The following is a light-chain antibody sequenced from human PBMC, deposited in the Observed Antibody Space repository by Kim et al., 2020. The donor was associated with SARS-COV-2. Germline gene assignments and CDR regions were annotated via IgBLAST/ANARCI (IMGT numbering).Light chain of an antibody. CDR2: KTS. CDR3: QQYKTYPYT. Sequence: DIQMTQSPSTLSASVGDRVTITCRASQSISSWLAWYQQKPGKAPKLLIYKTSTVNSGVSSRFSGSGSGTDFTLTISSLQADDLATYYCQQYKTYPYTFGQGTKLEI. CDR1: QSISSW. J-gene: IGKJ2*01. V-gene: IGKV1-5*03.